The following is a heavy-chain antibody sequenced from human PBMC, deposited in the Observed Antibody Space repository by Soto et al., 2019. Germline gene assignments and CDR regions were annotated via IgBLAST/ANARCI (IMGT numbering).Heavy chain of an antibody. V-gene: IGHV1-3*05. CDR3: ARGPLSGVATIWDYANWFDP. CDR2: INADKGDT. J-gene: IGHJ5*02. Sequence: QAQLVQSGAEEKKPGASVKVSCKASGYSFTDFAMHWVRLASGQRLEWMGWINADKGDTKYSPKFQGRVTITRDTSATTVYMELRSLRSEDTAVYYCARGPLSGVATIWDYANWFDPWGQGSLVTVST. D-gene: IGHD5-12*01. CDR1: GYSFTDFA.